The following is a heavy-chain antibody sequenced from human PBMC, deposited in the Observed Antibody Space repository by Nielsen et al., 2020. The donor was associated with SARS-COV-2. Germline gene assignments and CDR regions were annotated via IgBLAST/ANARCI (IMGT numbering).Heavy chain of an antibody. D-gene: IGHD3-3*01. Sequence: WIRQPPGRGLEWIGEINHSGSTYYNPSLKSRVTISVDTSKNQFSLKLSSVTAADTAVYYCARGHVLRFLEWLGAAWFDPWGQGTLVTVSS. CDR3: ARGHVLRFLEWLGAAWFDP. CDR2: INHSGST. J-gene: IGHJ5*02. V-gene: IGHV4-34*01.